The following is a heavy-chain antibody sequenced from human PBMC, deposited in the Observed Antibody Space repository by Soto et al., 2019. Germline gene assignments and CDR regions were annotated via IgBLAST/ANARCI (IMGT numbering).Heavy chain of an antibody. J-gene: IGHJ4*02. CDR1: GGSISSYY. CDR2: IYYSGST. V-gene: IGHV4-59*01. CDR3: ARGDYYGSGSYSY. Sequence: QVQLQESGPGLVKPSETLSFTCTVSGGSISSYYWSWIRQPPGKGLEWIGYIYYSGSTNYNPSLKSRVTISVDTSKNQFSLKLSSVTAADTAVYYCARGDYYGSGSYSYWGQGTLVTVSS. D-gene: IGHD3-10*01.